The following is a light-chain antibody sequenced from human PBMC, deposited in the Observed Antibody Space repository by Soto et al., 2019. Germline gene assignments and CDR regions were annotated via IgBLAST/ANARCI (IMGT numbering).Light chain of an antibody. V-gene: IGKV1-33*01. J-gene: IGKJ1*01. Sequence: DIQMSQSPPSLSASVGDRVTITCQASQDISNNLNWYQHKPGTAPRLLIFRASNLETGVPSRFSGGGSGTHFTFTISSLQPEDIATYYCQQYGSSPWTFGQGTKVEIK. CDR1: QDISNN. CDR2: RAS. CDR3: QQYGSSPWT.